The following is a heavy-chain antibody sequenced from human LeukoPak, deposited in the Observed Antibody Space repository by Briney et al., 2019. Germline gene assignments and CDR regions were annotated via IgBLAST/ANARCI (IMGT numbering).Heavy chain of an antibody. CDR3: AKSSGHFWSGYYRDY. V-gene: IGHV3-23*01. Sequence: GGSLRLSCAASGFTFSSYAMGWVRQAPGKGLEWVSAISGSGGSTYYADSVKGRFTISRDNSKNTLYLQMNSLRAEDTAVYYYAKSSGHFWSGYYRDYWGQGTLVTVSS. CDR1: GFTFSSYA. CDR2: ISGSGGST. J-gene: IGHJ4*02. D-gene: IGHD3-3*02.